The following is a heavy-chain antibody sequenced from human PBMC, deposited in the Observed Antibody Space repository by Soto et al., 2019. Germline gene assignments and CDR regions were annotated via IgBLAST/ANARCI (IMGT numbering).Heavy chain of an antibody. CDR3: ERCVNALPTPGTRRYYYYCMDV. CDR1: GGSISSGGYY. CDR2: IYYSGST. D-gene: IGHD1-1*01. V-gene: IGHV4-31*03. Sequence: SETLSLTCTVSGGSISSGGYYWSWIRQHPGKGLEWIGYIYYSGSTYYNPSLKSRVTISVDTSKNQFSLKLSSVTAADTAVYYCERCVNALPTPGTRRYYYYCMDVWGKGTTVTVSS. J-gene: IGHJ6*03.